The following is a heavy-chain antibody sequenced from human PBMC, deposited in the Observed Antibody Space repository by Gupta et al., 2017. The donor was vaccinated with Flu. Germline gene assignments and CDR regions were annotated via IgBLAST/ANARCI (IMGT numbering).Heavy chain of an antibody. CDR3: VRSAPVLRVINYYYHRLDV. CDR2: TYYSGNT. CDR1: GGSISGYY. J-gene: IGHJ6*02. D-gene: IGHD3-9*01. Sequence: QVQLQESGPGLVKPSETLSLTCTVSGGSISGYYWTWIRQPPGKGLEWIGYTYYSGNTNYNPSLKSRVTVSLDTSKNQFYLKVSSVTAADTAVYYCVRSAPVLRVINYYYHRLDVWGQGTTVTVSS. V-gene: IGHV4-59*08.